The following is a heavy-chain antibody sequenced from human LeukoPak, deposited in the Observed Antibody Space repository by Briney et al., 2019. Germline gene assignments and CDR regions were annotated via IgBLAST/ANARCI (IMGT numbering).Heavy chain of an antibody. D-gene: IGHD3-10*01. CDR1: GGSISSNSYY. V-gene: IGHV4-39*01. Sequence: SETLSLTCAVSGGSISSNSYYWGWIRQPPGTGLEWIGSIYYSGSTYYNPSLKSRVTISVDTSKNQFSLKLSSVTAADTAVYYCARARNYYGSGSYYKDYYYYYYYMDVWGKGTTVTVSS. J-gene: IGHJ6*03. CDR2: IYYSGST. CDR3: ARARNYYGSGSYYKDYYYYYYYMDV.